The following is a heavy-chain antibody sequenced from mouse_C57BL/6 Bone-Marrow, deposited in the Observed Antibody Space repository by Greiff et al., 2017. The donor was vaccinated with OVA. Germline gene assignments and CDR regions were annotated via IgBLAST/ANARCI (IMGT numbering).Heavy chain of an antibody. D-gene: IGHD1-1*02. J-gene: IGHJ3*01. CDR3: APYGPRVWFAY. Sequence: VQLQQPGAELVKPGASVKLSCKASGYTFTSYWMQWVKQRPGQGLEWIGEIDPSDSYTNYNQKFKGKATLTVDTSSSTAYMQLSILTSEDSAVYYCAPYGPRVWFAYWGKGTLGTVSA. V-gene: IGHV1-50*01. CDR1: GYTFTSYW. CDR2: IDPSDSYT.